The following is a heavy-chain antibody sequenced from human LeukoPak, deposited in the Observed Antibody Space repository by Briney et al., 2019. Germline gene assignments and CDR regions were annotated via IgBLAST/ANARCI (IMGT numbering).Heavy chain of an antibody. CDR1: GFTFSNYT. CDR3: AREMEMATACFDF. D-gene: IGHD5-24*01. V-gene: IGHV3-21*01. Sequence: GGSLRLSCAASGFTFSNYTINWVRQAPGKGLEWVSSISRSGYIFYGDSVRGRSTISRDNGKNSVYLQMSSLRPEDTAVYYCAREMEMATACFDFWGQGTLVTVSS. CDR2: ISRSGYI. J-gene: IGHJ4*02.